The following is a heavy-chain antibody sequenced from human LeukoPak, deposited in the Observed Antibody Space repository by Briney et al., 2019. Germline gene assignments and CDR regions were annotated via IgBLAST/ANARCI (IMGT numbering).Heavy chain of an antibody. Sequence: GGSLRLSCAASGFTVSTNYMSWVRQPAGKGLEWLSVIYTGGTTFYADSVKGRFTISRDNSKNTLYLQMNSLRADDTAVYYCTKLKGWYGEGYCDHWGQGTLVTASA. V-gene: IGHV3-53*01. J-gene: IGHJ4*02. CDR2: IYTGGTT. CDR1: GFTVSTNY. D-gene: IGHD6-19*01. CDR3: TKLKGWYGEGYCDH.